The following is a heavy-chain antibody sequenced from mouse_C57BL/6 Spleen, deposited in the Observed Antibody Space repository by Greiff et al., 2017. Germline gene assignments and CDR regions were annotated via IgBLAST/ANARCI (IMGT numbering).Heavy chain of an antibody. CDR3: TRQLDYGSSYFDY. J-gene: IGHJ2*01. CDR2: IRNKANNHAT. D-gene: IGHD1-1*01. V-gene: IGHV6-6*01. CDR1: GFTFSDAW. Sequence: DVKLVESGGGLVQPGGSMKLSCAASGFTFSDAWMDWVRQSPEKGLEWVAEIRNKANNHATYYAESVKGRFTISRDDSKSSVYLQMNSLRAEDTGIYYCTRQLDYGSSYFDYWGQGTTLTVSS.